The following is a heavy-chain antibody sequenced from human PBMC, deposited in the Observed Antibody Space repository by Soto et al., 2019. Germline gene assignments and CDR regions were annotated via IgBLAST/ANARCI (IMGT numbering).Heavy chain of an antibody. D-gene: IGHD3-22*01. V-gene: IGHV3-30-3*01. J-gene: IGHJ4*02. Sequence: GGSLRLSCAASGFTFSSYAMHWVRQAPGKGLEWVAVISYDGSNKYYADSVKGRFTISRDNSKNTLYLQMNSLRAEDTAVYYCARGPVVVITPYYFDYWGQGTMVTVSS. CDR3: ARGPVVVITPYYFDY. CDR2: ISYDGSNK. CDR1: GFTFSSYA.